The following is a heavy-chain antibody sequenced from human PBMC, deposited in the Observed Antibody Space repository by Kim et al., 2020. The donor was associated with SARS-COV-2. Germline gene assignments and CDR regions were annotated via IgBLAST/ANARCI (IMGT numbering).Heavy chain of an antibody. CDR1: GGSISSYY. J-gene: IGHJ4*02. D-gene: IGHD4-4*01. CDR2: IYYSGST. V-gene: IGHV4-59*13. Sequence: SETLSLTCTVSGGSISSYYWSWIRQPPGKGLEWIGYIYYSGSTNYNPSLKSRVTISVDTSKNQFSLKLSSVTAADTAVYYCARERGNPYYFDYWGQGTLVTVSS. CDR3: ARERGNPYYFDY.